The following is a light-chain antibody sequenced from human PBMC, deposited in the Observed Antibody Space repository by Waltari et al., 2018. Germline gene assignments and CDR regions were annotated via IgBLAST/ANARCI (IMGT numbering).Light chain of an antibody. J-gene: IGKJ2*01. CDR1: QSVSSN. CDR2: GAS. V-gene: IGKV3-15*01. CDR3: QQYSNWPYT. Sequence: EIVMTQSPATLSVSPGERATLSCRASQSVSSNLAWYQQNPGQALRLPIYGASTRATGIPGRFGGSGSGTEFTLTISRLQSEDFAVYYCQQYSNWPYTFGQGTKLEIK.